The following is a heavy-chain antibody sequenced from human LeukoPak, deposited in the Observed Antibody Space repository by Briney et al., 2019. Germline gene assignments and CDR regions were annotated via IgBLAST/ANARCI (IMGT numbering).Heavy chain of an antibody. D-gene: IGHD3-22*01. V-gene: IGHV4-30-4*01. CDR3: ARNNYYYDSSGYYPPFDY. CDR1: GGSISSGDYY. J-gene: IGHJ4*02. Sequence: SETLSLTCTISGGSISSGDYYWSWIRQPPGKGLEWIGYSYYSGSTYYNPSLKSRVTISVDTSKNQFSLKLSSVTAADTAVYYSARNNYYYDSSGYYPPFDYWGQGTLVTVSS. CDR2: SYYSGST.